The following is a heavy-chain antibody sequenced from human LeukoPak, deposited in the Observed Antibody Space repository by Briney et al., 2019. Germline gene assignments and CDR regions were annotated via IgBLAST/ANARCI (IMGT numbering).Heavy chain of an antibody. V-gene: IGHV4-61*02. Sequence: SETLSLTCTVSGGSISSGSYYWSWIRQPAGKGLEWIGRIYTSGSTNYNPSLKSRVTISVDTSKNQFSLKLSSVTAADTAVYYCAREQSSRNWYFDLWGRGTLVTVSS. D-gene: IGHD2-2*01. J-gene: IGHJ2*01. CDR1: GGSISSGSYY. CDR3: AREQSSRNWYFDL. CDR2: IYTSGST.